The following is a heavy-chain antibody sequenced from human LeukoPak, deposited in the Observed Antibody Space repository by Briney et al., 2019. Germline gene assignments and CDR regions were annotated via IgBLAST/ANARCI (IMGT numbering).Heavy chain of an antibody. CDR3: AKPEYVFLGGDYY. Sequence: GGSLRLSCAASGFTFSSYAMSWVRQAPGKGLGWVSPISGSGGSTYYADSVKGRFTISRDNSKNTLYLQMNSLRAENTAVYYCAKPEYVFLGGDYYWGQGTLVTVSS. V-gene: IGHV3-23*01. CDR2: ISGSGGST. J-gene: IGHJ4*02. D-gene: IGHD2-21*02. CDR1: GFTFSSYA.